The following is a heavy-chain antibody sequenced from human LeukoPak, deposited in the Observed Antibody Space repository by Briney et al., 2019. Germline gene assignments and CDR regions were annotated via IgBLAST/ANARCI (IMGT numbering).Heavy chain of an antibody. Sequence: GASVKVSCKTSGYSFTDYHIHWMRQAPGQGLEWMGWINPNSGGTNYAQKIQGRVTLTRDTSINTAYMELRGLRSDDTAVYFCARDIRPRVESCDYWGQGTLVAVSS. CDR2: INPNSGGT. V-gene: IGHV1-2*02. CDR3: ARDIRPRVESCDY. CDR1: GYSFTDYH. J-gene: IGHJ4*02. D-gene: IGHD3-3*01.